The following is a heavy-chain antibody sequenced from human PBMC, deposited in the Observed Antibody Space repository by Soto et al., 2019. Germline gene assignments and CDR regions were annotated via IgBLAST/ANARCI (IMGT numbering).Heavy chain of an antibody. V-gene: IGHV3-21*01. D-gene: IGHD5-18*01. CDR3: ATVDTAMIRDY. Sequence: GGSLRLSCAASGFTFSSYSMNWVRQAPGKGLEWVSSISSSSSYIYYADSVKGRFTISRDNAKNSLYLQMNSLGAEDTAVYYCATVDTAMIRDYWGQGTLVTVSS. CDR2: ISSSSSYI. J-gene: IGHJ4*02. CDR1: GFTFSSYS.